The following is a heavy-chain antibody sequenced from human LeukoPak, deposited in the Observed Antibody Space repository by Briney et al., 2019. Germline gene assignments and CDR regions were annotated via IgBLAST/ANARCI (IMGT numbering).Heavy chain of an antibody. J-gene: IGHJ3*01. V-gene: IGHV3-15*01. CDR2: IRRITDGGTT. CDR3: ATAVSRYTLTWGGFDV. Sequence: GGSLRLSCAASGFTFSNAWMNWVRQAPRKGLEWVGRIRRITDGGTTDYAAPVKGRFTISRDDSKNTLYLQMNSLKTEDAGVYYCATAVSRYTLTWGGFDVWGQGTRVTVSS. CDR1: GFTFSNAW. D-gene: IGHD1-14*01.